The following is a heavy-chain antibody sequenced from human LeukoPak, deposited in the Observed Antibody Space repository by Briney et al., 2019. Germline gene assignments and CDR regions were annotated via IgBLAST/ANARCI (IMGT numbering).Heavy chain of an antibody. J-gene: IGHJ3*02. Sequence: SETLSLTCTVSGGSISSSSYYWGWIRQPPGKGLEWIGSIYYSGSTYYNPSLKSRVTISVDTSKNQFSLKLSSVTAADTAVYYCARVMPELWFGELLDDAFDIWGQGTMVTVSS. V-gene: IGHV4-39*07. CDR1: GGSISSSSYY. CDR3: ARVMPELWFGELLDDAFDI. CDR2: IYYSGST. D-gene: IGHD3-10*01.